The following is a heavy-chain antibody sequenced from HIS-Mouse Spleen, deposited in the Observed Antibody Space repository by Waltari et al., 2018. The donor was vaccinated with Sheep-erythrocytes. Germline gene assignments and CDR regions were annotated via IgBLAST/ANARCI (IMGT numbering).Heavy chain of an antibody. Sequence: QVQLQQWGAGLLKPSETLSLTCAVYGGSFSGYYWSWIRQPPGKGLEWIGEINHSGSTNDNPSLKSRLTISVDTSKNQFSLKLSSVTAADTAVYYCARRSGSGRINWFDPWGQGTLVTVSS. D-gene: IGHD6-19*01. CDR3: ARRSGSGRINWFDP. CDR1: GGSFSGYY. V-gene: IGHV4-34*01. J-gene: IGHJ5*02. CDR2: INHSGST.